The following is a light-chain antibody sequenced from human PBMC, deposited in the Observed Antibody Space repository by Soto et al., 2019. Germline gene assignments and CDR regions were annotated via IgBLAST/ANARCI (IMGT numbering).Light chain of an antibody. V-gene: IGLV1-47*01. CDR3: AAWDDSLSGRV. CDR1: SSNIGSNY. J-gene: IGLJ3*02. CDR2: RNN. Sequence: QAVVTQAPSASGTPGQRVTISCSGSSSNIGSNYVYWYQQLPGTAPKVLIYRNNQRPSGVPDRFSGSKSGTSASLAISGLRSEDEVDYYCAAWDDSLSGRVFGGGTQLTVL.